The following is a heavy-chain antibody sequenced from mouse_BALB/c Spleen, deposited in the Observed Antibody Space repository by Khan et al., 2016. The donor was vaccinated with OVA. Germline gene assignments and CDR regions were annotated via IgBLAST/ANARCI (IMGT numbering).Heavy chain of an antibody. J-gene: IGHJ3*01. V-gene: IGHV1-77*01. CDR1: GYTFTDYY. Sequence: QVQLKQSGAELARPGASVKLSCKASGYTFTDYYINWVKQRTGQGLEWIGEIYPGSGYTYYNEKFKDQATLTADKSSTTAYMQLSSLTSEDSAVYFCARRNYFGYTFAYWGQGTLVTVSA. CDR2: IYPGSGYT. D-gene: IGHD1-2*01. CDR3: ARRNYFGYTFAY.